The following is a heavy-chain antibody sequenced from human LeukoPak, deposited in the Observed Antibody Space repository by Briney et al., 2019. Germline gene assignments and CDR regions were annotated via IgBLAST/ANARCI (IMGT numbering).Heavy chain of an antibody. V-gene: IGHV3-73*01. J-gene: IGHJ4*02. CDR3: TSAPATVFDY. Sequence: SGGSLRLSCAASGSTFSGSAMHWVRQASGKGLEWVGRIRSKANSYATAYAASVNGRFTVSRDDSKNTAYLQMNSLKTEDTAVYYCTSAPATVFDYWGQGTLVTVSS. CDR1: GSTFSGSA. CDR2: IRSKANSYAT. D-gene: IGHD2-2*01.